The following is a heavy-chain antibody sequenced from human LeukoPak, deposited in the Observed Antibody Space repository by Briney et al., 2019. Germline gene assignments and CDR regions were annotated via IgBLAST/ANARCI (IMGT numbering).Heavy chain of an antibody. CDR3: ASLFYGSGSYYDAFDI. Sequence: SVKVSCKASGYTFTGYYMNWVRQAPGQGLEWMGGIIPIFGTANYAQKFQGRVTITADESTSTAYMELSSLRSEDTAVYYCASLFYGSGSYYDAFDIWGQGTMVTVSS. CDR1: GYTFTGYY. D-gene: IGHD3-10*01. J-gene: IGHJ3*02. CDR2: IIPIFGTA. V-gene: IGHV1-69*13.